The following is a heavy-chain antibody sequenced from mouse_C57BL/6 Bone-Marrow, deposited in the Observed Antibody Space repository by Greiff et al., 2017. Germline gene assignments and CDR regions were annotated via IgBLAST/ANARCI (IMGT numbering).Heavy chain of an antibody. CDR2: IDPSDSYT. D-gene: IGHD2-5*01. V-gene: IGHV1-59*01. CDR3: ARGYYSNHFAY. Sequence: QVQLQQPGAELVRPGTSVKLSCKASGYTFTSYWMHWVKQRPGQGLEWIGVIDPSDSYTNYNQKFKGKATLTVDTSSSPAYMQLSSLTAEDSAVYYCARGYYSNHFAYWGTGTLVTVSA. J-gene: IGHJ3*01. CDR1: GYTFTSYW.